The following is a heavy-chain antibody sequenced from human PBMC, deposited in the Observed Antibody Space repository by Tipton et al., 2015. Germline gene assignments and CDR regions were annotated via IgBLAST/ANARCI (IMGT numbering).Heavy chain of an antibody. CDR3: ASPSLPHDRGDYYFQS. CDR1: GASISSSNW. Sequence: TLSLTCDVSGASISSSNWWSWVRQSPGKGLEWIGEVYHSGTTYYNPSLKSRVTISMDPSKNHFSLKLTSVTAADTAVYYCASPSLPHDRGDYYFQSWGQGSLVTVSS. V-gene: IGHV4-4*02. J-gene: IGHJ4*02. CDR2: VYHSGTT. D-gene: IGHD2-21*02.